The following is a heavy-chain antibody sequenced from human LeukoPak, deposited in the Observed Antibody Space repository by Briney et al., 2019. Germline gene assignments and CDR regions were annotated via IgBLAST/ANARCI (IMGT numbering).Heavy chain of an antibody. CDR1: GFTFSSYG. Sequence: PGGSLRLSCAASGFTFSSYGMHWVRQAPGKGLEWVAVISYDGSNKYYADSVKGRFTISRENYKNTAYLQMNNLRAEDTAVYYCARFYGDDPSGYLDYWGQGTLVSVSS. V-gene: IGHV3-30*03. J-gene: IGHJ4*02. CDR2: ISYDGSNK. CDR3: ARFYGDDPSGYLDY. D-gene: IGHD4-17*01.